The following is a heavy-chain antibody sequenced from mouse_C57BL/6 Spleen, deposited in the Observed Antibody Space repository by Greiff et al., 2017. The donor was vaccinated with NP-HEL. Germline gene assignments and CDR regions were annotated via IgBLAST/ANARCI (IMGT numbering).Heavy chain of an antibody. J-gene: IGHJ3*01. CDR1: GYTFTTYP. D-gene: IGHD2-3*01. Sequence: QVQLQQSGAELVKPGATVKMSCKASGYTFTTYPIEWMKQNHGKSLEWIGNLHPDNDDTNYNEKFNGKATLNVEKSSNTVYWELSRLTYDDSAVYYGARPSYDGQGWFAYWGQGTLVTVSA. CDR2: LHPDNDDT. V-gene: IGHV1-47*01. CDR3: ARPSYDGQGWFAY.